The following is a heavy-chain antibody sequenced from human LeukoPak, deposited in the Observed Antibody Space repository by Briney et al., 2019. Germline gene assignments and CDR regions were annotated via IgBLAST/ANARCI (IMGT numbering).Heavy chain of an antibody. CDR3: ARDGVPMVRGANWFDP. CDR2: ISSSSSTI. Sequence: GGSLRLSCAASGFTFSSYSMNWVRQAPGKGLEWVSYISSSSSTIYYADSVKGRFTISRDNAKNSLYLQMNSLRAEDTAVYYCARDGVPMVRGANWFDPWGQGTLVTVSS. CDR1: GFTFSSYS. J-gene: IGHJ5*02. D-gene: IGHD3-10*01. V-gene: IGHV3-48*01.